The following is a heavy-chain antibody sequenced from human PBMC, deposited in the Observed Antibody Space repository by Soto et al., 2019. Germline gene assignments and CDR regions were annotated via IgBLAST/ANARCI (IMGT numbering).Heavy chain of an antibody. V-gene: IGHV3-74*01. CDR3: VRGDVDYHEGKGYLARH. J-gene: IGHJ4*02. D-gene: IGHD3-22*01. CDR1: GFTFSTYW. CDR2: IKSDGSGT. Sequence: EVQLVESGGGLVQLGGSLRLSCEASGFTFSTYWMHWVRQGPGKGLGWVSRIKSDGSGTYYADSVEGRFTISRDNAQNTLYLQMNSLRAAHTAVYYCVRGDVDYHEGKGYLARHWGQGTLVTVSS.